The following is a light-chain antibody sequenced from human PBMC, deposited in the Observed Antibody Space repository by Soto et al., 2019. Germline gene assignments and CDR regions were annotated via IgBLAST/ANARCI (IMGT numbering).Light chain of an antibody. CDR1: QSISSY. CDR2: DAS. V-gene: IGKV3-11*01. CDR3: ERRSTWPFP. J-gene: IGKJ3*01. Sequence: EIVLTQSPATLSLSPGERATLSCRASQSISSYLAWYPQKPDQAPRLLIYDASNRANGIPARFSGSGSGTDFPLTISSLEPVDFAVYYCERRSTWPFPFGPGPKVDIK.